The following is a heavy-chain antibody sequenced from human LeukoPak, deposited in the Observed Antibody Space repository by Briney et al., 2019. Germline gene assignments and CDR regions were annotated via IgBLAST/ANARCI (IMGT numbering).Heavy chain of an antibody. CDR2: ISSSSSYI. D-gene: IGHD5-18*01. V-gene: IGHV3-21*01. CDR3: ARDLDTDMEPAFDI. CDR1: GFTFTFYS. Sequence: PGGSLRLSCAASGFTFTFYSMTWVRQAPGKGLEWVSSISSSSSYIYYADSVKGRFTISRDDAKNSLYLQMNSLRAEDTAVYYCARDLDTDMEPAFDIWGQGTMVTVSS. J-gene: IGHJ3*02.